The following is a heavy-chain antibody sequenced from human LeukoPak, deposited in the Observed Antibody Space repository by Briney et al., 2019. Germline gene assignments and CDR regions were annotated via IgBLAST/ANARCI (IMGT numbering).Heavy chain of an antibody. V-gene: IGHV3-33*03. Sequence: PGRSLRLSRAASGFPFNTFGMYWVRQSPGKGLEWVAVIWNDGSNADYADSVKGRFTISRDNSKNTLYLEMNSLRAEDTAVYYCAKDKNSVIAAAGDYWGQGTLVTVSS. CDR1: GFPFNTFG. D-gene: IGHD6-25*01. CDR3: AKDKNSVIAAAGDY. CDR2: IWNDGSNA. J-gene: IGHJ4*02.